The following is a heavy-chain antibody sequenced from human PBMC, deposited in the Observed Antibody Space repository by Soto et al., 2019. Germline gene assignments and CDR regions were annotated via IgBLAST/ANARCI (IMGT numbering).Heavy chain of an antibody. CDR3: ARDHGAAAVYYYYGLDV. J-gene: IGHJ6*02. Sequence: ASVKVSCKXSGGTFRNHVFNWVRQAPGQGLEWMGGIIPIIGTPNYAQKLQGRVTMTTDTSTSTAYMELRSLRSDDTAVYYCARDHGAAAVYYYYGLDVWGQGTTVTVSS. V-gene: IGHV1-69*05. CDR2: IIPIIGTP. CDR1: GGTFRNHV. D-gene: IGHD6-13*01.